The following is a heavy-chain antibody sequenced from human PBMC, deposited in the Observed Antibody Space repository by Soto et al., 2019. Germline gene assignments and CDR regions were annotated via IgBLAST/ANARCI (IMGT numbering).Heavy chain of an antibody. V-gene: IGHV3-13*04. CDR3: ARRIIRSSSGHTWFDS. CDR1: GFMFSDYD. CDR2: SGTAGDS. J-gene: IGHJ5*01. Sequence: GSLRLSCVGSGFMFSDYDIHWVRQSTGKGLEWVSGSGTAGDSSQSDSVKGRFTVSQDNARNSLFLQMNSLRVGDTAIYYCARRIIRSSSGHTWFDSWGQGILVTVSS. D-gene: IGHD2-21*01.